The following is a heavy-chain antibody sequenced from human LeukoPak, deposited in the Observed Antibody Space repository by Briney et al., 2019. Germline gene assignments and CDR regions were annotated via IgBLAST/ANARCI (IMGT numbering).Heavy chain of an antibody. D-gene: IGHD4-17*01. Sequence: PSETLSLTCAVYGGSFSGYYWSWIRQPPGKGLEWIGEINHSGSTNYNPSLKSRVTISVDTSKNQFSLKLSSVTAADTAVYYCARLPGLYGDYDYYYYGMDVWGQGTTVTVSS. CDR2: INHSGST. CDR3: ARLPGLYGDYDYYYYGMDV. CDR1: GGSFSGYY. J-gene: IGHJ6*02. V-gene: IGHV4-34*01.